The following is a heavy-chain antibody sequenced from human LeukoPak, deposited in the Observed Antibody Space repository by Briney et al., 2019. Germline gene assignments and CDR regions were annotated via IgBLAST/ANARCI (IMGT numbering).Heavy chain of an antibody. D-gene: IGHD1-1*01. Sequence: GGSLRLSCAASGFTFDDYAMHWVRQAPGKGLEWVSGISWNSGNIGYADSVKGRFTISRDNAKNSLYLQMNSLRAEDTALYYCAKATTSYYYGMDVWGQGTTVTVSS. V-gene: IGHV3-9*01. CDR3: AKATTSYYYGMDV. CDR1: GFTFDDYA. J-gene: IGHJ6*02. CDR2: ISWNSGNI.